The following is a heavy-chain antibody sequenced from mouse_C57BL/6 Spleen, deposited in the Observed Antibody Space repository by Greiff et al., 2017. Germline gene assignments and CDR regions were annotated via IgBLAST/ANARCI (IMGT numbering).Heavy chain of an antibody. V-gene: IGHV1-18*01. J-gene: IGHJ4*01. CDR2: INPNNGGT. D-gene: IGHD4-1*01. CDR3: ARSNWDYAMDY. Sequence: VQLQQSGPELVKPGASVKIPCKASGYTFTDYNMDWVKQSHGKSLEWIGDINPNNGGTIYNQKFKGKATLTVDKSSSIAYMELRSLTYEDTAVYYCARSNWDYAMDYWGQGTSVTVSS. CDR1: GYTFTDYN.